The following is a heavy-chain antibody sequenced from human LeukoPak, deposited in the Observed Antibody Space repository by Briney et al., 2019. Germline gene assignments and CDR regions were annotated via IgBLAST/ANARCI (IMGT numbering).Heavy chain of an antibody. D-gene: IGHD4-11*01. V-gene: IGHV1-46*01. Sequence: RASVKVSCKASGYTFTGYYMHWVRQAPGQGLEWMGIINPSGGSTSYAQKFQGRVTMTRDMSTSTVYMELSSLRSEDTAVYYCARDHHSNYVPGDYWGQGTLVTVSS. CDR1: GYTFTGYY. J-gene: IGHJ4*02. CDR3: ARDHHSNYVPGDY. CDR2: INPSGGST.